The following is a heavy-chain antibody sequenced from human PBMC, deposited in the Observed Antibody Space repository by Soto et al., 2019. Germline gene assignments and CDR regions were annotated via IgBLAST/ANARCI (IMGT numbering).Heavy chain of an antibody. CDR1: GFTFNNYA. CDR3: AKGRGGSGSLTPRVDV. V-gene: IGHV3-23*01. D-gene: IGHD3-10*01. Sequence: EVQLLESGGGLVQPGGSLRLSCAASGFTFNNYAMTWVRQAPGKGLEWVSAISGGGDTTSYADSVKGRFTGAIEGSKNTLYLQMSSLRAEDTALYYSAKGRGGSGSLTPRVDVWGQGTLVTVSS. CDR2: ISGGGDTT. J-gene: IGHJ4*02.